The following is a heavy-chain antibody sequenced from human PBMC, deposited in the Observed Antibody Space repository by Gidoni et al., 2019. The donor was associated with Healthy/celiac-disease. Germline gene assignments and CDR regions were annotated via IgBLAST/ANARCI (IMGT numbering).Heavy chain of an antibody. D-gene: IGHD3-22*01. CDR3: AKVLGDYYDSSGYYFGGGYFDY. J-gene: IGHJ4*02. Sequence: GRFTISRDNSKNTLYPQMNSLRAEDTAVYYCAKVLGDYYDSSGYYFGGGYFDYWGQGTLVTVSS. V-gene: IGHV3-23*01.